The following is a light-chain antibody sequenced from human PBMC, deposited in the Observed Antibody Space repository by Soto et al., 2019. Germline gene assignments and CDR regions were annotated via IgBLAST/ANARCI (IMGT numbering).Light chain of an antibody. CDR2: RND. CDR1: SSNIGSNY. Sequence: QPVLTQPPSASGTPGQRVTISCSGSSSNIGSNYVYWYQQLPGTAPRLLIYRNDQRPSGVPDQFSGSKSGTSGSLAISGLRSEDEADYYCAAWDDSLSGVVFGGGTKLTVL. J-gene: IGLJ2*01. V-gene: IGLV1-47*01. CDR3: AAWDDSLSGVV.